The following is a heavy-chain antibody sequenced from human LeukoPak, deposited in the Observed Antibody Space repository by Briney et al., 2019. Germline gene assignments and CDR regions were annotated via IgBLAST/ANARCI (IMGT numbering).Heavy chain of an antibody. CDR2: ISGSGGTT. D-gene: IGHD6-13*01. CDR3: AKYSRPPSIDY. V-gene: IGHV3-23*01. Sequence: GGSLRLSCAASGFTFNTYAMSWVRQAPGKGLEWVSAISGSGGTTYYADSVKGRFTISRDNSKNTLYLQMNSPRAEDTAVYYCAKYSRPPSIDYWGQGTLVTVSS. J-gene: IGHJ4*02. CDR1: GFTFNTYA.